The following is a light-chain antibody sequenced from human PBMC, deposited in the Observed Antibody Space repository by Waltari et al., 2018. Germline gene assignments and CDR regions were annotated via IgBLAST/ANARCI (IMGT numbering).Light chain of an antibody. V-gene: IGLV2-14*03. CDR3: SSYTSSSPYV. CDR1: SSDVGGYNY. J-gene: IGLJ1*01. Sequence: QSALTQPASVSGSPGQSITISCTGISSDVGGYNYVSWYQQYPGKAPKRMIYDVSNRPSGVSNRFSGSKSGNTASLTISGLQAEDEADYYCSSYTSSSPYVFGTGTKVTVL. CDR2: DVS.